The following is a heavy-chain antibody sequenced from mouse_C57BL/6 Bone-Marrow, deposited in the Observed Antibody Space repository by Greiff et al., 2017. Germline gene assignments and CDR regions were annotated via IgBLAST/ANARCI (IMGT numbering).Heavy chain of an antibody. CDR2: INPNNGGT. CDR3: ARSSSYYGSSYYYFDY. J-gene: IGHJ2*01. Sequence: VQLQQSGPELVKPGASVKIPCKASGYTFTDYNMDWVKQSHGKSLEWIGDINPNNGGTIYNQKFKGKSTLTVDKSSSTAYMQLSSLTSEDSAVYYCARSSSYYGSSYYYFDYWGQGTTLTVSS. V-gene: IGHV1-18*01. CDR1: GYTFTDYN. D-gene: IGHD1-1*01.